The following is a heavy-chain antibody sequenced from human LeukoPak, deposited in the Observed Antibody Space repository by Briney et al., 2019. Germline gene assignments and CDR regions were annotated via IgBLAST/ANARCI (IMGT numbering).Heavy chain of an antibody. J-gene: IGHJ1*01. V-gene: IGHV1-69*13. CDR2: ITPMFGTA. CDR3: ARDSSEFRSLISY. D-gene: IGHD1-14*01. Sequence: ASVKVSCKASGGTFSSYAISWVRQAPGQGLEWMEGITPMFGTAKYAQKFQGRVTITADESTSTAYMELSSLRSDDTAVYYCARDSSEFRSLISYWGQGTLVTVPS. CDR1: GGTFSSYA.